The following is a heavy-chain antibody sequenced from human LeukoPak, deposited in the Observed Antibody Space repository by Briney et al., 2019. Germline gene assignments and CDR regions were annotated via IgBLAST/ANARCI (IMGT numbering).Heavy chain of an antibody. V-gene: IGHV3-48*04. J-gene: IGHJ6*03. Sequence: GGSLRLSCAASGFTFSSYSMNWVRQAPGKGLEWVSYISSSGSTIYYADSVKGRFTISRDNAKNSLYLQMNSLRAEDTAVYYCARAGHDYVWGSYRYLGDNYYYYYMDVWGKGTTVTISS. CDR2: ISSSGSTI. CDR3: ARAGHDYVWGSYRYLGDNYYYYYMDV. D-gene: IGHD3-16*02. CDR1: GFTFSSYS.